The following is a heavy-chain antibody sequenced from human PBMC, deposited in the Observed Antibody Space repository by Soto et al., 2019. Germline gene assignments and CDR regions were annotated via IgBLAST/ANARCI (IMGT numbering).Heavy chain of an antibody. CDR3: ARAHRRGIVVTPFFDY. CDR1: GFTFSDYF. CDR2: ISSSSTPI. V-gene: IGHV3-11*01. D-gene: IGHD3-16*01. Sequence: QVQLVESGGGLVKPGGSLRLSCAASGFTFSDYFVSWIRQAPGKGLEWVSYISSSSTPIYYADSVKGRFTISRDNAKNSLYLQMHSLRAEDTAVYYCARAHRRGIVVTPFFDYWGQGTLVTVSS. J-gene: IGHJ4*02.